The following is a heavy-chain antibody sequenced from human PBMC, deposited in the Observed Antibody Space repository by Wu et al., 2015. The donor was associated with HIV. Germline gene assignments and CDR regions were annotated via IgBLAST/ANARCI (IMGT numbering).Heavy chain of an antibody. D-gene: IGHD1-1*01. V-gene: IGHV1-46*01. J-gene: IGHJ5*01. CDR3: ATSTTTLNWFDS. CDR1: GHIFTTNY. Sequence: QVQVVQSGAEVKKPGASVKVSCKASGHIFTTNYIQWVRQAPGQGLEWMGIINPTGDSTDFAQKFQGRVTLTRDTSTSTGYMELSSLRSEDTAIYYCATSTTTLNWFDSWGQGTLVTVSS. CDR2: INPTGDST.